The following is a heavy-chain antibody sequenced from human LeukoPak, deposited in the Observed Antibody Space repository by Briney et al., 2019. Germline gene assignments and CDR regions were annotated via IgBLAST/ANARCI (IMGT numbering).Heavy chain of an antibody. J-gene: IGHJ2*01. CDR2: IYYSGST. CDR1: GGSISSSSYY. CDR3: ATSPPGSYSSSWYLDL. V-gene: IGHV4-39*07. Sequence: PSETLSLTCTVSGGSISSSSYYWGWIRQPPGKGLEWIGSIYYSGSTYYNPSLKSRVTISVDTSKNQFSLKLSSVTAADTAVYYCATSPPGSYSSSWYLDLWGRGTLVTVSS. D-gene: IGHD6-13*01.